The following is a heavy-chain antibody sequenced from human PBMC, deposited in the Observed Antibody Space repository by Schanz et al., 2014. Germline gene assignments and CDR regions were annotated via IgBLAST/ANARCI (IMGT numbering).Heavy chain of an antibody. V-gene: IGHV3-66*01. CDR3: ARDPGGTKTHGL. Sequence: EVQLVESVGGLVQPGRSLRLSCAASGFTFDDYAMHWVRQAPGKGLEWVSIIYSDGSTYYVDSVKGRFIISRDNSKNTVYLQMNSLRAEDTAVYYCARDPGGTKTHGLWGQGTLVTVSS. D-gene: IGHD2-15*01. J-gene: IGHJ4*02. CDR1: GFTFDDYA. CDR2: IYSDGST.